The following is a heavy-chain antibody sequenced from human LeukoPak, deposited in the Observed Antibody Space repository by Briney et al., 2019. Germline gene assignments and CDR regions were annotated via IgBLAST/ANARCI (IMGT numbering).Heavy chain of an antibody. CDR3: ARVVVAVAGIHYYYYYMDV. Sequence: GGSLRLSCAASGFTFSSYSMNWVRQAPGKGLEWVSSISSSSSYIYYADSVKGRFTISRDNAKNSLYLQMNSLRAEDTAVYYCARVVVAVAGIHYYYYYMDVWGKGTTVTVSS. CDR1: GFTFSSYS. D-gene: IGHD6-19*01. V-gene: IGHV3-21*01. J-gene: IGHJ6*03. CDR2: ISSSSSYI.